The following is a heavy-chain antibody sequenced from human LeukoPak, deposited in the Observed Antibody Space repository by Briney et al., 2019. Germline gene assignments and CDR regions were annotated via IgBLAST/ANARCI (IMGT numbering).Heavy chain of an antibody. V-gene: IGHV3-7*01. CDR3: ARRGHYESWSGYFQRFEGYFDP. CDR2: INQDGSEE. CDR1: GFRFSTYW. D-gene: IGHD3-3*01. Sequence: GGSLRLSCAPSGFRFSTYWMTWVRQAPGKGLEWVAKINQDGSEESYVDPVKGRFTISRDNAKNALYLQMDSLRAEDTAVYYCARRGHYESWSGYFQRFEGYFDPWGQGTLVTVSS. J-gene: IGHJ5*02.